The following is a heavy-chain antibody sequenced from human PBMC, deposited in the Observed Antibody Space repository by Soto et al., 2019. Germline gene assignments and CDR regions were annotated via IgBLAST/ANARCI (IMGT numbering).Heavy chain of an antibody. J-gene: IGHJ5*02. CDR1: GYTFTGYY. D-gene: IGHD2-15*01. CDR3: ARDACSGGSCYSRP. Sequence: ASVKVSCKASGYTFTGYYIHWVRQAPGQGLEWMGWISAYNGNTGYAQKFQGRVTMTRNTSISTAYMELSSLRSEDTAVYYCARDACSGGSCYSRPWGQGTLVTVSS. V-gene: IGHV1-8*01. CDR2: ISAYNGNT.